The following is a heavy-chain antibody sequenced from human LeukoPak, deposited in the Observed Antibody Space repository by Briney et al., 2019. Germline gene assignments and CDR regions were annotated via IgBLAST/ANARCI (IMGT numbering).Heavy chain of an antibody. CDR3: AKGQYYDFWSGYYRHFDY. D-gene: IGHD3-3*01. CDR1: GFTFSDYY. CDR2: ISSSGSTI. Sequence: GGSLRLSCAASGFTFSDYYMSWIRQAPGKGLEWVSYISSSGSTIYYADSVKGRFTISRDNAKNSLYLQMNSLRAEDTAVYYCAKGQYYDFWSGYYRHFDYWGQGTLVTVSS. V-gene: IGHV3-11*01. J-gene: IGHJ4*02.